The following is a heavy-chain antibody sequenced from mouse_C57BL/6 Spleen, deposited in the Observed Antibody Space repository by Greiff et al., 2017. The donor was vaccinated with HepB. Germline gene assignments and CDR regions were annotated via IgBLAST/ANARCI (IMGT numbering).Heavy chain of an antibody. J-gene: IGHJ4*01. V-gene: IGHV5-9*01. Sequence: DVKLVESGGGLVKPGGSLKLSCAASGFPFSRYTMSWVRPTPAKRLEWVATISGGGGNTYYPDSVKGRFTISRDNAKNTLYLQMSSLRSEYTALYYCARHRDYYGNLYAMDYWGQGTSVTVSS. CDR1: GFPFSRYT. CDR3: ARHRDYYGNLYAMDY. CDR2: ISGGGGNT. D-gene: IGHD2-1*01.